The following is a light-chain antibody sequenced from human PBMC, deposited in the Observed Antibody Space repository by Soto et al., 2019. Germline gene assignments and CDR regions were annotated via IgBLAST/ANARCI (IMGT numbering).Light chain of an antibody. V-gene: IGKV1-39*01. Sequence: DIQMTQSPSSLSASVGDRVTITCRASQGISSYLNWYQQKPGKAPKLLIYAASSLQSGVPSRFSGSGAGTDFTLTISSLQPEDFATYYCQPSYSTPPTFGQGTKVAIK. CDR2: AAS. CDR3: QPSYSTPPT. J-gene: IGKJ1*01. CDR1: QGISSY.